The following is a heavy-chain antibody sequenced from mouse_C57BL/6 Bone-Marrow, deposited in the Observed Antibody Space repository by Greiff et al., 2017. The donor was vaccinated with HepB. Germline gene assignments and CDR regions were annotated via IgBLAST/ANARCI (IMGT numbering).Heavy chain of an antibody. V-gene: IGHV1-81*01. CDR3: ARSHPYTTVPSECY. J-gene: IGHJ2*01. CDR1: GYTFTSYG. CDR2: IYPRSGNT. D-gene: IGHD1-1*01. Sequence: QVQLKQSGAELARPGASVKLSCKASGYTFTSYGISWVKQRTGQGLEWIGEIYPRSGNTYYNEKFKGKATLTADKSSSTAYMELRSLTSEDSAVYFCARSHPYTTVPSECYWGQGTTLTVSS.